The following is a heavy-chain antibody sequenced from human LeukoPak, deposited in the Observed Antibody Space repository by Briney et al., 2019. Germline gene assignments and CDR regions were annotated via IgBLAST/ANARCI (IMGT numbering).Heavy chain of an antibody. D-gene: IGHD6-25*01. J-gene: IGHJ5*02. CDR1: GYSFTSYW. CDR3: ARRRYSSGSGVEFDP. V-gene: IGHV5-51*01. Sequence: GESLKIPCKGSGYSFTSYWIGWVRQMPGKGLEWMGIIYPGDSDTRYSPSFQGQVTISADKSIGTAYLQWSSLKASDTAMYYCARRRYSSGSGVEFDPWGQGTLVTVSS. CDR2: IYPGDSDT.